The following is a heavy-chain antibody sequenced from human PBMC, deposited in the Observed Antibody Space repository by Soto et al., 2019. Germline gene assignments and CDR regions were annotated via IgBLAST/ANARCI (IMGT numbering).Heavy chain of an antibody. CDR3: ARGMGYCTNGVCYTGGMDV. CDR2: IIPIFGTA. J-gene: IGHJ6*02. CDR1: GGTFSSYA. V-gene: IGHV1-69*13. D-gene: IGHD2-8*01. Sequence: SMKVSCKASGGTFSSYAISWVRQAPGQGLEWMGGIIPIFGTANYAQKFQGRVTITADESTSTAYMELSSLRSEDTAVYYCARGMGYCTNGVCYTGGMDVWGQGTTVTVS.